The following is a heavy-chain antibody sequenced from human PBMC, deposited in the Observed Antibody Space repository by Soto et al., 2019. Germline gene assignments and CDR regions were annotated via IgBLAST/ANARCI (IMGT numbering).Heavy chain of an antibody. CDR2: ISGSGGST. Sequence: VGSLRLSCAASGFTFSSYAMSWVRQAPGKGLEWVSAISGSGGSTYYTDSVKGRFTISRDNSKNTLYLQMNSLRAEDTAVYYCAKDLRSSWYEGDFDYWAREPWSPSPQ. V-gene: IGHV3-23*01. J-gene: IGHJ4*02. CDR1: GFTFSSYA. D-gene: IGHD6-13*01. CDR3: AKDLRSSWYEGDFDY.